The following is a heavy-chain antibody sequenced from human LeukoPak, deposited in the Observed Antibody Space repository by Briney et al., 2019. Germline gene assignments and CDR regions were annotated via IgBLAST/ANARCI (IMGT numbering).Heavy chain of an antibody. J-gene: IGHJ2*01. D-gene: IGHD4-23*01. CDR2: IYYSGST. V-gene: IGHV4-59*01. Sequence: SETLSLTCTVSGGSISGYYYNWNRQPPGKGLEWIGYIYYSGSTNYNPSLKSRVTISLDTSKNQFSLKLSSVTTADTAVYYCARSVVTLYWYFDLWGRGTLVTVSS. CDR3: ARSVVTLYWYFDL. CDR1: GGSISGYY.